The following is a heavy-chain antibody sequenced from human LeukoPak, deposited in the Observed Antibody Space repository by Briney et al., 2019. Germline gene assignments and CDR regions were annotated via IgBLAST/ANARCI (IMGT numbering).Heavy chain of an antibody. J-gene: IGHJ4*02. CDR2: IYYSGST. Sequence: PSETLSLTCAVSGGSISSGGYSWSWIRQPPGKGLEWIGYIYYSGSTYYNPSLKSRVTISVDTSKNQFSLKLSSVTAADTAVYYCARGDRFSPPKGWGQGTLVTVSS. D-gene: IGHD2-15*01. CDR3: ARGDRFSPPKG. V-gene: IGHV4-30-4*07. CDR1: GGSISSGGYS.